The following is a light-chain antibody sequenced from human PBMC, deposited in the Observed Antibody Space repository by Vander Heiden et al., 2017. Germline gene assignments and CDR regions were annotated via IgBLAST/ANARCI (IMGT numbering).Light chain of an antibody. CDR3: ISYTRSTTYV. CDR1: SSDVGGYNY. V-gene: IGLV2-14*03. Sequence: QSALPQPASVSGSPGQSITISCTGTSSDVGGYNYVSWYQQHPGKAPKLMIYDVTNRPSGVSYRFSGSKSGNTASLTISGLQAEDEADYYCISYTRSTTYVFGTGTAVSVL. J-gene: IGLJ1*01. CDR2: DVT.